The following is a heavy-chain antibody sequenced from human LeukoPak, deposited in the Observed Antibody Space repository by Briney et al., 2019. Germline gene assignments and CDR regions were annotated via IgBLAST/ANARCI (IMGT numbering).Heavy chain of an antibody. V-gene: IGHV3-21*01. J-gene: IGHJ4*02. CDR2: ISSSSSYI. D-gene: IGHD3-10*01. CDR3: ARDLEITYYYGSGSLSFGY. CDR1: GFTFSSYS. Sequence: PGGSLRLSCAASGFTFSSYSMNWVRQAPGKGLGWVSSISSSSSYIYYADSVKGRFTISRDNAKNSLYLQMNSLRAEDTAVYYCARDLEITYYYGSGSLSFGYWGQGTLVTVSS.